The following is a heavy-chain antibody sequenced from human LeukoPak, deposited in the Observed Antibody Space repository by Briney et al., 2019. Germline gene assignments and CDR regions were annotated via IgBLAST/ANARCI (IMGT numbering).Heavy chain of an antibody. Sequence: PGGSLRLSCAASGFTFSGHWMGWVRQAPGKGLEWISAITGDAYTTYYADSVRGRFTISRDNSKDTVYLQLNSLTAEDTAVYYCAKRGAGGKLFDCWGQGTLVTVSS. CDR3: AKRGAGGKLFDC. D-gene: IGHD6-13*01. CDR1: GFTFSGHW. CDR2: ITGDAYTT. V-gene: IGHV3-23*01. J-gene: IGHJ4*02.